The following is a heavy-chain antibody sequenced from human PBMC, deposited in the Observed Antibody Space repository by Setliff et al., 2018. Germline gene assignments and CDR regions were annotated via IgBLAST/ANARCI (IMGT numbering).Heavy chain of an antibody. V-gene: IGHV3-48*03. CDR3: ARDGRYYDSSGYYYIGRVVAFDI. Sequence: PGGSLRLSCAASGFTFSSYEMNWVRLAPGKGLEWVSYISSSGSTIYYADSVKGRFTISRDNAKNSLYLQMNSLRAEDTAVYYCARDGRYYDSSGYYYIGRVVAFDIWGQGTMVTVSS. J-gene: IGHJ3*02. CDR2: ISSSGSTI. D-gene: IGHD3-22*01. CDR1: GFTFSSYE.